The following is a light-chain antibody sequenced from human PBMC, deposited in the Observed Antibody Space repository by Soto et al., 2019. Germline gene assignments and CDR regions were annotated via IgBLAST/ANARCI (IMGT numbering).Light chain of an antibody. CDR1: SSDVGGYNY. Sequence: QSALTQPASVSGSPGQSITISCTGTSSDVGGYNYVSWYQQHPGKAPKLIIYEVSNRPSGVSNRFSGSKSGNTASLTISGLQAEDEADCYCSSYTSGSTLVVFGGGTKLTVL. CDR2: EVS. J-gene: IGLJ2*01. CDR3: SSYTSGSTLVV. V-gene: IGLV2-14*01.